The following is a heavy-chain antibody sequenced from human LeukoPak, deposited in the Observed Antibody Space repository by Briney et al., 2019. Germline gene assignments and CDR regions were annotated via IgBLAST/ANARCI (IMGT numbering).Heavy chain of an antibody. CDR1: GFTFSSYA. CDR3: AKSDYDFWSALDY. CDR2: ISGSGGST. J-gene: IGHJ4*02. V-gene: IGHV3-23*01. D-gene: IGHD3-3*01. Sequence: GGSLRLSCAASGFTFSSYAMSWVRQAPGKGLEWVSAISGSGGSTYYADSVKGRFTISRDNSKNTLYLQMNSLRAEDTAVCYCAKSDYDFWSALDYWGQGTLVTVSS.